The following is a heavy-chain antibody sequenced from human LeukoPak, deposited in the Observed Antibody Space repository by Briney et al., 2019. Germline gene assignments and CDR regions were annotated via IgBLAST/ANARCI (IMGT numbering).Heavy chain of an antibody. D-gene: IGHD3-10*01. V-gene: IGHV1-24*01. CDR3: ATRRITMVRGVIITGAFDI. Sequence: GASVKVSCKVSGYTLTELSMHWVRQAPGKGLEWMGGFDPEDGETIYAQKFQGRVTMTEDTSTDTAYMELSSLRSEDTAVYYCATRRITMVRGVIITGAFDIWGQGTMVTVSS. CDR2: FDPEDGET. CDR1: GYTLTELS. J-gene: IGHJ3*02.